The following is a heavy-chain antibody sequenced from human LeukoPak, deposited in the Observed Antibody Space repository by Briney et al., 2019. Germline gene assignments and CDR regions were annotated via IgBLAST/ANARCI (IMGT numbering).Heavy chain of an antibody. CDR2: INPSGGST. CDR3: ARAASPTSYYDFWSGYYFN. CDR1: GYTFTSYY. J-gene: IGHJ4*02. D-gene: IGHD3-3*01. Sequence: ASVKVSCKASGYTFTSYYMHWVRQAPGQGLEWMGIINPSGGSTSYAQKFQGRVTMTRDTSTSTVYMELSSLRSEDTAVYYCARAASPTSYYDFWSGYYFNWGQGTLVTVSS. V-gene: IGHV1-46*01.